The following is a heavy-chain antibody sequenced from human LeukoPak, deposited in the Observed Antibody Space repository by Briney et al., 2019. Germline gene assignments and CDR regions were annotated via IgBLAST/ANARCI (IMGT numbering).Heavy chain of an antibody. CDR1: GFAFSSYW. Sequence: GGSLRLSCAASGFAFSSYWMSWVRQAPGKGLEWVANIKQDGSEKYYVDSVKGRFTISRDNAKNSLYLQMNSLRAEDTAVYYCASYCSSTSCYHNPFDYWGQGTLVTVSS. V-gene: IGHV3-7*01. CDR3: ASYCSSTSCYHNPFDY. CDR2: IKQDGSEK. D-gene: IGHD2-2*01. J-gene: IGHJ4*02.